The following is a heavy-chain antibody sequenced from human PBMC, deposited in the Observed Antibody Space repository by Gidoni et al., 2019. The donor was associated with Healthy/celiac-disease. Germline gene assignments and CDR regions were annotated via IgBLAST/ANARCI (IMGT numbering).Heavy chain of an antibody. CDR1: GFTFSSYA. CDR3: ARNDLQQWLALYYYYGMDV. D-gene: IGHD6-19*01. J-gene: IGHJ6*02. Sequence: QVQLVESGGGVVQPGRSLRLSCAASGFTFSSYAMHWVRQAPGKGLEWVAVISYDGSNKYYADSVKGRFTISRDNSKNTLYLQMNSLRAEDTAVYYCARNDLQQWLALYYYYGMDVWGQGTTVTVSS. V-gene: IGHV3-30-3*01. CDR2: ISYDGSNK.